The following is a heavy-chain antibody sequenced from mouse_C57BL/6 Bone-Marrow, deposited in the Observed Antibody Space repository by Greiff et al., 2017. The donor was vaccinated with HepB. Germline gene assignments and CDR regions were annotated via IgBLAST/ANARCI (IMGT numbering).Heavy chain of an antibody. V-gene: IGHV1-81*01. CDR1: GYTFTSYG. D-gene: IGHD2-3*01. Sequence: QVQLQQSGAELVRPGASVKLSCKASGYTFTSYGISWVKQRTGQGLEWIGEIYPRSGNTYYNEKFKGKATLTADKSSSTAYMELRSLTSEDSAVYFCARYGYYGAMDYWGQGTSVTVSS. CDR2: IYPRSGNT. J-gene: IGHJ4*01. CDR3: ARYGYYGAMDY.